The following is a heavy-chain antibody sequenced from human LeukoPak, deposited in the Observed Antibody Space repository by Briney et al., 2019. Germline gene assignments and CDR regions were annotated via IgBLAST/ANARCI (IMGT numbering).Heavy chain of an antibody. Sequence: TGGSLRLSCAASGFTLSSYAMSWVRQAPGKGLEWVSAISGSGGSTYYADSVKGRFTISRDNSKNTLYLQMNSLRAEDTAVYYCAKGEDNIVGAMVDYWGQGTLVTVSS. CDR1: GFTLSSYA. CDR3: AKGEDNIVGAMVDY. D-gene: IGHD1-26*01. J-gene: IGHJ4*02. CDR2: ISGSGGST. V-gene: IGHV3-23*01.